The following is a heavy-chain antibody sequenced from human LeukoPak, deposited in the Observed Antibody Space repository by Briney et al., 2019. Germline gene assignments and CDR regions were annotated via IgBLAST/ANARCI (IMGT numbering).Heavy chain of an antibody. CDR1: GFTFRNYG. V-gene: IGHV3-33*01. J-gene: IGHJ4*02. CDR3: ARHRYFYFDL. D-gene: IGHD3-9*01. CDR2: IWHDGSKQ. Sequence: GRSLRLSCAASGFTFRNYGMTWVRQAPGKGLEWVGCIWHDGSKQYSADSVKGRFTIFRGNAKNSVYLQMNILRAEDTAVYYCARHRYFYFDLWGQGTLVNVSS.